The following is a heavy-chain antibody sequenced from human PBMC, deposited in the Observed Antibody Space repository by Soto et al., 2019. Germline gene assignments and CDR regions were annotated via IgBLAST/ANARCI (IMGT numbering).Heavy chain of an antibody. CDR2: IDGAGTSA. Sequence: EVQLVESGGGLVQPGGSLRLSCAASGFTFSWHWMHWVRQVPGKGLLWVARIDGAGTSAYYADSVRGRFTISRDNAKNTLYLQMNSLSAEDTALYYCARGPFYVDVWGQGTTVTVSS. CDR1: GFTFSWHW. J-gene: IGHJ6*02. CDR3: ARGPFYVDV. D-gene: IGHD4-17*01. V-gene: IGHV3-74*01.